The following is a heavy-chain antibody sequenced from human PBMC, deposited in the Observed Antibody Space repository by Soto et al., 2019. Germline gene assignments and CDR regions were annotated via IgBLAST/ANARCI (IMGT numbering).Heavy chain of an antibody. V-gene: IGHV1-18*01. Sequence: GASVKVSCKASGYTFTSYGISWVRQAPGQGLEWMGWISAYNGNTNYAQKLQGRVTMTTDTSTSTAYMELRSLRSDDTAVYYCARGTLYSSSSVRFDPWGQGTLVTVSS. J-gene: IGHJ5*02. CDR2: ISAYNGNT. CDR3: ARGTLYSSSSVRFDP. CDR1: GYTFTSYG. D-gene: IGHD6-6*01.